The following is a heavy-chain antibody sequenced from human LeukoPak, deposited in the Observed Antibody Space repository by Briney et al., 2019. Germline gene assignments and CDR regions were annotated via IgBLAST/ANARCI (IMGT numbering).Heavy chain of an antibody. J-gene: IGHJ4*02. CDR1: GGSISSSTYF. Sequence: SETLSLTCTVSGGSISSSTYFWGWIRQPPGKGLEWIGSIFYSGSTYYNPSLKSRVTISVDTSKNQFSLQMDYVTAADTAVYFCARHSEYSSGWYGGFDYWGQGTLVTASS. D-gene: IGHD6-19*01. CDR3: ARHSEYSSGWYGGFDY. V-gene: IGHV4-39*01. CDR2: IFYSGST.